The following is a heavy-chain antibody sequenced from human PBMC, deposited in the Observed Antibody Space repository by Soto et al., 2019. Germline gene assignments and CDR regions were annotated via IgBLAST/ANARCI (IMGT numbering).Heavy chain of an antibody. CDR3: ARGRARSLTPYYFDH. J-gene: IGHJ4*02. V-gene: IGHV1-69*01. Sequence: QVQLVQSGAEVQETKSSVKVSCKASGGTFRNFGVSWVRQAPGQGLEWMGDIIPLFDTTNYARKFQGRVTITADESTSTAYMELSSLKSEDTAVYYCARGRARSLTPYYFDHWGQGTLVTVSS. CDR2: IIPLFDTT. CDR1: GGTFRNFG. D-gene: IGHD2-15*01.